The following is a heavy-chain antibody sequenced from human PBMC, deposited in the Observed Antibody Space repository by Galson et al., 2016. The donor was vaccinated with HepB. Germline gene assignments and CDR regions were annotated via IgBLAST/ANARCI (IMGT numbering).Heavy chain of an antibody. Sequence: SLRLSCAASGFTFNNFGMHWVRQAPGEGLEWVAVISDDGVNKNYADSLKGRFTISRDNSKNTLYLQMNRLRAEDTAVYYCAREDYDFWTGYYTGGRKWFDPWGQGTLVTVSS. D-gene: IGHD3-3*01. CDR3: AREDYDFWTGYYTGGRKWFDP. V-gene: IGHV3-30*03. CDR2: ISDDGVNK. J-gene: IGHJ5*02. CDR1: GFTFNNFG.